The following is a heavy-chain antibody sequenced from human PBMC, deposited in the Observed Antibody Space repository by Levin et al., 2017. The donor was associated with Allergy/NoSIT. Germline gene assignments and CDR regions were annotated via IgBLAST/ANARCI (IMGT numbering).Heavy chain of an antibody. CDR2: IKQDGSEK. CDR3: ARAYSSSWYDPWDYYYGMDV. J-gene: IGHJ6*02. CDR1: GFTFSSYW. Sequence: GGSLRLSCAASGFTFSSYWMSWVRQAPGKGLEWVANIKQDGSEKYYVDSVKGRFTISRDNAKNSLYLQMNSLRAEDTAVYYCARAYSSSWYDPWDYYYGMDVWGQGTTVTVSS. V-gene: IGHV3-7*01. D-gene: IGHD6-13*01.